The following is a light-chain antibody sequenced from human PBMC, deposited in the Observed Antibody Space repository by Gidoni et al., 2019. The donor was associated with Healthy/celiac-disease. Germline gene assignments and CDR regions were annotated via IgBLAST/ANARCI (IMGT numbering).Light chain of an antibody. V-gene: IGKV1-33*01. CDR2: DAS. J-gene: IGKJ4*01. CDR3: QQYDNLPPLT. Sequence: DIQMTHSPSSLSASVGDRVTITCQASQDISNYLNWYQQKPGKAPKLLIYDASNLKTGVPSRFSGSGSGTDFTFTISSLQPEDIATYYCQQYDNLPPLTFGGGTKVEIK. CDR1: QDISNY.